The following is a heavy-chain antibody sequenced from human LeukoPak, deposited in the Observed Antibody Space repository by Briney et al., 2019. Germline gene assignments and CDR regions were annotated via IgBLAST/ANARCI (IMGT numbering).Heavy chain of an antibody. CDR2: INHSGST. D-gene: IGHD5-18*01. V-gene: IGHV4-4*02. J-gene: IGHJ4*02. CDR3: ASGDRRSGYSYGSPFDY. CDR1: GGSIINSNW. Sequence: PSETLSLTCAVSGGSIINSNWWSWVRQPPGKGLEWIGEINHSGSTNYNPSLKSRVTISVDTSKNQFSLKLSSVTAADTAVYYCASGDRRSGYSYGSPFDYWGQGTLVTVSS.